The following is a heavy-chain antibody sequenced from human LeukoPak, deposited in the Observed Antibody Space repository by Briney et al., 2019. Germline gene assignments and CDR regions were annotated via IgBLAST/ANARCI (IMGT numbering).Heavy chain of an antibody. CDR1: GFTFSSYW. CDR3: ARLSGTYSRGGDH. CDR2: IKQDGSEK. D-gene: IGHD1-26*01. Sequence: GGSLRLSCAASGFTFSSYWMSWVRQAPGKGLEWVANIKQDGSEKYYVDSVKGRFTISRDNAKNSLYLQMNSLRVEDSAVYYCARLSGTYSRGGDHWGQGTLVTVSS. J-gene: IGHJ4*02. V-gene: IGHV3-7*03.